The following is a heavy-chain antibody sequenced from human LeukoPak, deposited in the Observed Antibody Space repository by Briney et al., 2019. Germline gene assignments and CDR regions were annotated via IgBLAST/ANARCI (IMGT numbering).Heavy chain of an antibody. J-gene: IGHJ4*02. Sequence: NPGGSLRLSCAASGFTFSRYSMNRVRQAPGKGLEWVSSISSSSSFIYYADSVKGRFTISRDNAKNSLYLQMNSLRAEDTAVYYCARDPPLGSCSTISCPHLDYWGQGTLVTVSS. D-gene: IGHD2-2*01. CDR3: ARDPPLGSCSTISCPHLDY. CDR1: GFTFSRYS. CDR2: ISSSSSFI. V-gene: IGHV3-21*01.